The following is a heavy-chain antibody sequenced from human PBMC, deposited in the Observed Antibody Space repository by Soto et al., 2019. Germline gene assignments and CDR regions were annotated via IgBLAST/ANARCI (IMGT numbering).Heavy chain of an antibody. CDR3: ARDHVDTAMAPDY. Sequence: SVKVSCKASGGTFSSYAISWVRQAPGQGLEWMGGIIPIFGTANYAQKFQGRVTITADKSTSTAYMELSSLRSEDTAVYYCARDHVDTAMAPDYWGQGTLVTVSS. CDR2: IIPIFGTA. V-gene: IGHV1-69*06. J-gene: IGHJ4*02. D-gene: IGHD5-18*01. CDR1: GGTFSSYA.